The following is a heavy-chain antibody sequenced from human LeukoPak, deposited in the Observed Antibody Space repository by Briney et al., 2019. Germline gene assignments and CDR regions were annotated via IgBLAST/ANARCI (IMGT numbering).Heavy chain of an antibody. J-gene: IGHJ4*02. CDR2: IDQDGGGK. CDR3: ARGDWAPFDY. CDR1: GFTFSDYW. Sequence: PGGSLRLSCAASGFTFSDYWTNWVRQAPGKGLEWVANIDQDGGGKYYLDSVKGRFTISRDNAKSSLYLQIDSLRAEDTAVYYCARGDWAPFDYWGQGSLLTVSS. V-gene: IGHV3-7*01. D-gene: IGHD2-21*02.